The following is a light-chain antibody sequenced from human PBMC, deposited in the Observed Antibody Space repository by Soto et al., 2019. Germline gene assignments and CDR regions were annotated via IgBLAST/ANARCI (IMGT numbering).Light chain of an antibody. CDR3: SSYTTSPLSYV. CDR2: GVT. J-gene: IGLJ1*01. Sequence: QSALTQPASVSASPGQSITISCTGTSSDVGGYNYVSWYQQHPGKVPKLIIYGVTNQPSGVSSRFSGSKSGNTASLTISGLQAEDEADYYCSSYTTSPLSYVFGTGTKVTVL. CDR1: SSDVGGYNY. V-gene: IGLV2-14*01.